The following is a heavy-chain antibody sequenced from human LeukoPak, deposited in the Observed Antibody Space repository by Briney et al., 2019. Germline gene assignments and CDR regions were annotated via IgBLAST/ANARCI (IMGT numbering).Heavy chain of an antibody. CDR2: IYYSGST. CDR3: ARLDDRAARIGVGHSSSWSSRRGFDY. J-gene: IGHJ4*02. Sequence: GSLRLSCAASGFSFSNAWMSWVRQAPGKGLEWIGSIYYSGSTYYNPSLKSRVTISVDTSKNQFSLKLSSVTAADTAVYYCARLDDRAARIGVGHSSSWSSRRGFDYWGQGTLVTVSS. D-gene: IGHD6-13*01. V-gene: IGHV4-39*01. CDR1: GFSFSNAW.